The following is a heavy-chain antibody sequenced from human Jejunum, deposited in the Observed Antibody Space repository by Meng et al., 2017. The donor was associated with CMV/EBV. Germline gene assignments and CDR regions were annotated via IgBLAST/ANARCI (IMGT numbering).Heavy chain of an antibody. Sequence: VSGGSFSGYFWSWIRQPPGKGLEWIGEINQSGTPNYSPALKSRVTMSVNTANNQFSLKLSSVTAADTAIYYCTRVAGYRNNWFDPWGQGTLVTVSS. CDR3: TRVAGYRNNWFDP. CDR2: INQSGTP. CDR1: GGSFSGYF. V-gene: IGHV4-34*01. D-gene: IGHD5-24*01. J-gene: IGHJ5*02.